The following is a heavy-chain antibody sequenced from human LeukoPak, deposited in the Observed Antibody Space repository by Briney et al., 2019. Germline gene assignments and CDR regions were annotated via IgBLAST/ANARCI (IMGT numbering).Heavy chain of an antibody. J-gene: IGHJ4*02. V-gene: IGHV3-53*01. Sequence: PGGSLRLSCAASGFTVSTNYMNWVRQAPGKGLEWVSVVYSGGTTYYADSVKGRFTISRDNSKSTLYLQMNSLRAEDTAVYYCARGGYSSGWYRDWGQGTLVTVSS. CDR3: ARGGYSSGWYRD. CDR1: GFTVSTNY. CDR2: VYSGGTT. D-gene: IGHD6-19*01.